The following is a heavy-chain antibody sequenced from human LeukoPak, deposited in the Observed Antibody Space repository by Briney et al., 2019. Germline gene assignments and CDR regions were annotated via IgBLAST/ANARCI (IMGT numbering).Heavy chain of an antibody. D-gene: IGHD3-22*01. CDR2: IYYSGST. V-gene: IGHV4-59*01. J-gene: IGHJ4*02. CDR1: GGSISSYY. CDR3: ARLVGDISGYFDY. Sequence: PSETLSLTCTVSGGSISSYYWNWMRQPPGKALGWIGYIYYSGSTNYNPSLKSRVTISVDTSKNQFSLKLSSVTAADTAVYYCARLVGDISGYFDYWGQGTLVTVSS.